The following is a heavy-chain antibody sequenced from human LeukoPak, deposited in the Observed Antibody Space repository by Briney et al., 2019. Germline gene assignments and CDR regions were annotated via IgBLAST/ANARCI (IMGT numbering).Heavy chain of an antibody. Sequence: PGGSLRPSCAASGFTVSSNYMSWVRQAPGKGLEWVSVIYSGGSTYYADSVKGRFTISRDNSKNTLYLQMNTLRAEDTAVYYCAKGVKHIVVVTAQHYFDYWGQGTLVTVSS. J-gene: IGHJ4*02. CDR1: GFTVSSNY. D-gene: IGHD2-21*02. V-gene: IGHV3-53*05. CDR3: AKGVKHIVVVTAQHYFDY. CDR2: IYSGGST.